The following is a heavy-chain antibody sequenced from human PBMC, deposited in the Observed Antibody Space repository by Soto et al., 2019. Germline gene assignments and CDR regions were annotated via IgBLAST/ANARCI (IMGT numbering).Heavy chain of an antibody. V-gene: IGHV1-69*08. D-gene: IGHD4-17*01. CDR2: IIPILGIV. J-gene: IGHJ6*02. CDR1: GGTFSTYT. CDR3: ARDQDDYGDTVYYYYYGMDV. Sequence: QVQLVQSGAEVKKPGSSVKVSCKASGGTFSTYTISWVRQAPGQGLEWMGRIIPILGIVNYAQKFQGRVTITADKFTSTAYMGLSSLRSEDTAVYYCARDQDDYGDTVYYYYYGMDVWGQGTTVIVSS.